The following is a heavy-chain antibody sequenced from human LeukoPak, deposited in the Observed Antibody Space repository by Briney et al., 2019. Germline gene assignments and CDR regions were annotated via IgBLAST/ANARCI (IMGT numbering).Heavy chain of an antibody. CDR1: GFTFSTYW. CDR2: MKGDGSEK. D-gene: IGHD3-9*01. CDR3: ARPGYTAAYDL. Sequence: GGSLRLSCAASGFTFSTYWMTWVRQAPGKGLERVANMKGDGSEKHYVDSVKGRFTISRDNAKNSLYLQMNSLRAEDTAVYYCARPGYTAAYDLWGQGTMVTVSS. V-gene: IGHV3-7*01. J-gene: IGHJ3*01.